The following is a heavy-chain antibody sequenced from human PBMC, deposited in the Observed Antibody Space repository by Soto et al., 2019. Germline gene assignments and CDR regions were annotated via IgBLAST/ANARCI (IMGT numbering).Heavy chain of an antibody. V-gene: IGHV4-59*01. D-gene: IGHD3-9*01. Sequence: SETLSLTCTVSGGSTRNYFCSWIRQPPGKGLEWIGCIYYSGTTNYNSSLKSRVTISLDTSKNQFSLRLRSVTAADTAVYYCARYVNPYDTAVWFDPWGQGTLVTVSS. CDR3: ARYVNPYDTAVWFDP. CDR1: GGSTRNYF. J-gene: IGHJ5*02. CDR2: IYYSGTT.